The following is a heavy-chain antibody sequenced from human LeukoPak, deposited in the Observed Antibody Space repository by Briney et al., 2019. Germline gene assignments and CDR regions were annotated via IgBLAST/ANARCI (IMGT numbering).Heavy chain of an antibody. CDR1: GFTVSNNY. Sequence: PGGSLRLSCAASGFTVSNNYMSWVRQAPGKGLEWVSGISSSGGSANYADSVKGRFTVSRDNSKNTLYLQMNSLRAEDTAVYYCANWAGYSGSWYFEYWGQGTLVTVSS. V-gene: IGHV3-23*01. J-gene: IGHJ4*02. CDR2: ISSSGGSA. D-gene: IGHD6-13*01. CDR3: ANWAGYSGSWYFEY.